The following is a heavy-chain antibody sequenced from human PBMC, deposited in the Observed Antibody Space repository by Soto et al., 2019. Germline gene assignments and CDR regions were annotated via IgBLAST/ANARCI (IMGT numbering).Heavy chain of an antibody. J-gene: IGHJ4*02. D-gene: IGHD1-1*01. CDR3: AREPATAKPEGVDF. V-gene: IGHV1-2*02. CDR2: VNPNSGGT. CDR1: GYTFSDYY. Sequence: ASVKVSCKASGYTFSDYYMHWVRQAPGQGLEWMGWVNPNSGGTKYAPKFQGGVTMTRDTSITTAYMELSRLRSGDTAVYYCAREPATAKPEGVDFWGQGTLVTVSS.